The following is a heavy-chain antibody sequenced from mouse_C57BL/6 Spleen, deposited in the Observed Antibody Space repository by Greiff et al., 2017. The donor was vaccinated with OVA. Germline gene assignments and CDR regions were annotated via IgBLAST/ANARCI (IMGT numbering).Heavy chain of an antibody. V-gene: IGHV1-15*01. Sequence: QVQLQQSGAELVRPGASVTLSCKASGYTFTDYEMHWVKQTPVHGLEWIGAIDPETGGTAYNQKFKGKAILTADKSSSTAYMELRSLTSEDSAVYYCTRFYGNYWYFDVWGTGTTVTVSS. CDR2: IDPETGGT. J-gene: IGHJ1*03. D-gene: IGHD2-1*01. CDR1: GYTFTDYE. CDR3: TRFYGNYWYFDV.